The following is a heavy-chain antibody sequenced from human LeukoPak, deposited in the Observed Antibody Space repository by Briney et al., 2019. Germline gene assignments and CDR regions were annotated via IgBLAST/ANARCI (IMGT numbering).Heavy chain of an antibody. CDR1: GGSMSGDY. J-gene: IGHJ4*02. CDR2: IYTSGVA. V-gene: IGHV4-4*09. CDR3: ARHLKSAAAQRAFDS. D-gene: IGHD6-13*01. Sequence: SETLSLTCTVFGGSMSGDYWSWIRQPPGKGLEWIAYIYTSGVADYNPSLKSRVVISVDTSKSQFSLKLRSVTAADTAVYYCARHLKSAAAQRAFDSWGQGTLVTASS.